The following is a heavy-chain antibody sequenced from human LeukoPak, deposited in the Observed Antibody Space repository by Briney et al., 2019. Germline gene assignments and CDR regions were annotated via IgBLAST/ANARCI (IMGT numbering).Heavy chain of an antibody. CDR1: GGSISSSSHS. CDR2: IYYTGRT. CDR3: ARLGGLTMIVVMFDY. Sequence: PSETLSLTCTVSGGSISSSSHSWGWIRQPPGKGLEWTGSIYYTGRTYYNPSLKSRVTISVDTSKNQFSLKLSSVTAADTAVYYCARLGGLTMIVVMFDYWGQGALVTVSS. D-gene: IGHD3-22*01. J-gene: IGHJ4*02. V-gene: IGHV4-39*01.